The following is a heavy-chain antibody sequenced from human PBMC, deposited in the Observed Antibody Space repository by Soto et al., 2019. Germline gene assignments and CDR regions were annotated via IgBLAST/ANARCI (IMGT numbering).Heavy chain of an antibody. CDR2: IWYDGSNK. CDR3: ARADGDSTSPYFDY. V-gene: IGHV3-33*01. CDR1: GFTFSSYG. Sequence: GGSLRLSCAASGFTFSSYGMHWVRQAPGKWLEWVAVIWYDGSNKYYADSVKGRFTISRDNSKNTLYLQMNSLRAEDTAVYYWARADGDSTSPYFDYRGQGTLVTVPS. D-gene: IGHD4-17*01. J-gene: IGHJ4*02.